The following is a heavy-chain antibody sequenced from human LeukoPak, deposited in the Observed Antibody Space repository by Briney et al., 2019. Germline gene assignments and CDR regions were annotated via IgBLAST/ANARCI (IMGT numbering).Heavy chain of an antibody. Sequence: GASVKVSCKASGYTFTGYYMHWVRQAPGQGLEWMGWINPNSGGTNYAQKFQGRVTMTRDTSISTAYMELSRLRSDDTAVYYCARDLYYYDSSGLGGDNYWGRGTLVTVSS. V-gene: IGHV1-2*02. D-gene: IGHD3-22*01. CDR3: ARDLYYYDSSGLGGDNY. CDR1: GYTFTGYY. J-gene: IGHJ4*02. CDR2: INPNSGGT.